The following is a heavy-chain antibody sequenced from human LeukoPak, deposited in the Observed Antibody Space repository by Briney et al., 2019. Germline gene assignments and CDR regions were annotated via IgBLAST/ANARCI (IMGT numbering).Heavy chain of an antibody. CDR2: ISPSGGST. J-gene: IGHJ4*02. CDR1: GFAFSSYT. CDR3: VRDRCGSSSVY. V-gene: IGHV3-23*01. Sequence: GGSLRLSCAAYGFAFSSYTLTWVRQAPGKGLEWVSLISPSGGSTHYADSVKGRFTISRDNAKNTLYLQMNSLRAEDTAVYYCVRDRCGSSSVYWGQGTLVTVSS. D-gene: IGHD6-6*01.